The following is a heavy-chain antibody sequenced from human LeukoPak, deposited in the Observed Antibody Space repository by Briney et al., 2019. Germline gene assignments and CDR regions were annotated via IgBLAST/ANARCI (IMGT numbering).Heavy chain of an antibody. V-gene: IGHV4-38-2*02. CDR3: ATQGVEY. Sequence: SETLSLTCTVSGYSISSGYYWGWIRQPPGKWLEWIGSIYHSGSTYYNPSLKSRVTISVDTSKNQFSLKLSSVTAADTAVYYCATQGVEYWGQGTLVTVSS. CDR1: GYSISSGYY. J-gene: IGHJ4*02. CDR2: IYHSGST. D-gene: IGHD2-21*01.